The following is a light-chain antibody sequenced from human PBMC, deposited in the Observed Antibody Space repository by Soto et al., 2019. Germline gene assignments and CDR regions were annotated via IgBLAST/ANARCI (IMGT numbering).Light chain of an antibody. CDR3: CSYTGSSTFLV. CDR1: SSDVGSYNL. V-gene: IGLV2-23*03. Sequence: QSVLTQPASVSGSPGQSITISCTGTSSDVGSYNLVSWYQQHPGKAPKLMIYEGRQRPSGVSSRFSGSKSGNTASLTISGPQAEDEADYYCCSYTGSSTFLVFGGGTKVTVL. J-gene: IGLJ3*02. CDR2: EGR.